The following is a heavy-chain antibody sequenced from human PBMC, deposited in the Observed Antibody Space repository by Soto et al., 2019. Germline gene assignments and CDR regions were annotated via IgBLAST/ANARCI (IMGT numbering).Heavy chain of an antibody. CDR3: AKLQTGYYDFWSGYYSRGRLESSDDY. Sequence: GGSLRLSCAASGFTFSSYAMSWVRQAPGKGLEWVSAISGSGGSTYYADSVKGRFTISRDNSKNTLYLQMNSLRAEDTAVYYCAKLQTGYYDFWSGYYSRGRLESSDDYWGQGTLVTVSS. CDR1: GFTFSSYA. D-gene: IGHD3-3*01. CDR2: ISGSGGST. J-gene: IGHJ4*02. V-gene: IGHV3-23*01.